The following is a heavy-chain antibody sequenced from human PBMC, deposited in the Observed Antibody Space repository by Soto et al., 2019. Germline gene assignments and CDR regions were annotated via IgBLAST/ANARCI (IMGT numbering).Heavy chain of an antibody. CDR1: GFTFSTYP. J-gene: IGHJ3*01. D-gene: IGHD1-26*01. Sequence: XESLSLSCAASGFTFSTYPMTWVRQAPGKGLERVSSIHGSGETTYYAESVKGRFIISRDNSKNTLYLQMDSLRVDDTAVYFCARSSSGSYYAAFDVWGQGTVVTVSS. CDR2: IHGSGETT. CDR3: ARSSSGSYYAAFDV. V-gene: IGHV3-23*01.